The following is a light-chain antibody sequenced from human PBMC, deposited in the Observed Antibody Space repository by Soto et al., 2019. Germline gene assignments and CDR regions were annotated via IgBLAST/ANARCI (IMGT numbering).Light chain of an antibody. CDR1: QSVSTR. CDR3: QQYSVYWT. CDR2: DAS. J-gene: IGKJ1*01. Sequence: DIQMTQSPSSLSASVGDRDTIICRASQSVSTRLAWYQQKPGKAPKVLIYDASSWAGGVPSRFTGSGSGTEFTLTINSLQPDDFATYYCQQYSVYWTFGQGTKVEIK. V-gene: IGKV1-5*02.